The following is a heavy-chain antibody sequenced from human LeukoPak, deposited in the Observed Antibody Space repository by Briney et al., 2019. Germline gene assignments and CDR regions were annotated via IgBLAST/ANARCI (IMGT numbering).Heavy chain of an antibody. D-gene: IGHD2-21*01. CDR2: ITGSGNSP. CDR3: AKGNTAFTDSYFGG. CDR1: GFTFSNRS. J-gene: IGHJ4*02. Sequence: GGSLRLSCAASGFTFSNRSMTWVRQPPGKGLEGMAVITGSGNSPYYEDFGKGRVTVSRHDSKNTLTLQMNSLEPDEHAVYLCAKGNTAFTDSYFGGWGQGAMVA. V-gene: IGHV3-23*01.